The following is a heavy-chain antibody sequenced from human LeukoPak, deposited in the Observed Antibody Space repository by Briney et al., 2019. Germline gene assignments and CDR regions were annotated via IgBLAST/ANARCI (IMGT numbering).Heavy chain of an antibody. V-gene: IGHV1-46*01. D-gene: IGHD4-23*01. CDR1: GYSFTTYY. CDR2: MNPRGGST. CDR3: ARVDDYGGNSVGY. Sequence: GASVKVSCKASGYSFTTYYMHWMRQAPGQGLEWMGTMNPRGGSTNYAQKFQGRVTMIRDPSTSTVYMELCSLRFEDTAVYYCARVDDYGGNSVGYWGQGTLVTVSS. J-gene: IGHJ4*02.